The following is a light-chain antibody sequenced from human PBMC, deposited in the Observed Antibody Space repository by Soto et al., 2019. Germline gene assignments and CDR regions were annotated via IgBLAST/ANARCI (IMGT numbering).Light chain of an antibody. V-gene: IGKV1-12*01. J-gene: IGKJ4*01. CDR3: QQANSFPLT. CDR1: QSISSR. Sequence: DLQMTQPPSTLSASVGDRVTITCRASQSISSRLAWYQQKPGKATKLLIYTASSLQSGVPSRVSGSGSGTDFTLTISSLQTEDFATYDGQQANSFPLTFGGGTKVDIK. CDR2: TAS.